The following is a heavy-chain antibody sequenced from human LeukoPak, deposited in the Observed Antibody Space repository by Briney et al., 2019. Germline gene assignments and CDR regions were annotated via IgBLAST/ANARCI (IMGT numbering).Heavy chain of an antibody. CDR1: GYTFTGYY. J-gene: IGHJ4*02. CDR3: ARSPSELLWFGELHFDY. V-gene: IGHV1-2*02. Sequence: ASVKVSCKASGYTFTGYYMHWVRQAPGQGLEWMGWINPNSGGTNYAQKFQGRATMTRDTSISTAYMELSRLRSDDTAVYYCARSPSELLWFGELHFDYWGQGTLVTVSS. D-gene: IGHD3-10*01. CDR2: INPNSGGT.